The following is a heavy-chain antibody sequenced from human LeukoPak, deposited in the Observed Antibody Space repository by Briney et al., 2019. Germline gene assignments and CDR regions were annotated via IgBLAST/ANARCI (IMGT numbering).Heavy chain of an antibody. CDR2: INWNGGST. J-gene: IGHJ3*02. D-gene: IGHD3-16*01. V-gene: IGHV3-20*04. Sequence: PGGSLRLSCAASGFTFDDYGMSWVRQAPGKGLESVSGINWNGGSTGYADSMKGRFTISRDNAKNSLYLQMNSLRAEDTALYYCARAVWRVVRYGAFDIWGQGTMVTVSS. CDR1: GFTFDDYG. CDR3: ARAVWRVVRYGAFDI.